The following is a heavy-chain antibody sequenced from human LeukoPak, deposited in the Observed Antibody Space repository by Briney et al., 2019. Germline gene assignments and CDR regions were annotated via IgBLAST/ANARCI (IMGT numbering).Heavy chain of an antibody. V-gene: IGHV1-18*01. CDR1: GYTFTDYD. Sequence: ASVRVSCKTSGYTFTDYDITWVRQAPGQGLEWMGRVSPYNGNKYYSQTFQGRVTITKDTSTGTAYLDLKNLRADDTAMYYCARPDYYRELEYFQHWGQGTLVTVSS. D-gene: IGHD3-22*01. J-gene: IGHJ1*01. CDR3: ARPDYYRELEYFQH. CDR2: VSPYNGNK.